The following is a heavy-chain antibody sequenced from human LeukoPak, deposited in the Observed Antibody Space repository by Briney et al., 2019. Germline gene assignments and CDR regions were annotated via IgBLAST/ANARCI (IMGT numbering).Heavy chain of an antibody. D-gene: IGHD6-19*01. CDR3: ARVRNVNSVAGTVDY. CDR1: GFSVSNY. V-gene: IGHV3-53*01. J-gene: IGHJ4*02. Sequence: GGSLRLSCEASGFSVSNYMSWVRQAPGKGLEWVQVIYSNGNTYYADSVKGRFTISRDNSKNTLYLQMNSLRAEDTAVYYCARVRNVNSVAGTVDYWGQGTLVTVSS. CDR2: IYSNGNT.